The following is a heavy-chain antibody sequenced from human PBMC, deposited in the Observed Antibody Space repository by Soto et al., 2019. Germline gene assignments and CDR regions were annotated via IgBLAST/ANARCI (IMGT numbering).Heavy chain of an antibody. CDR2: IYYSGST. V-gene: IGHV4-31*03. CDR1: GGSISSGGYY. J-gene: IGHJ5*02. CDR3: ARDLVYCSSTSCYGIWFDP. Sequence: QVQLQESGPGLVKPSQTLSLTCTVSGGSISSGGYYWSWIRQHPGKGLEWIGYIYYSGSTYYNPSLKSRVTISVDTSKNQFSLKLSSVTAADTAVYYCARDLVYCSSTSCYGIWFDPWGQGTLVTVSS. D-gene: IGHD2-2*01.